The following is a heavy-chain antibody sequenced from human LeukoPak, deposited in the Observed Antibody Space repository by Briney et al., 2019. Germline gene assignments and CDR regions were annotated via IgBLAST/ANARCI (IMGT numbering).Heavy chain of an antibody. V-gene: IGHV3-7*04. Sequence: GGSLRLSCAASRFTFSNYWMNWVRQAPGKGREWVANIKQDASEKYYEDSVRGRFTISRDNAKNSLYLQMDSLRGEDTAVYFCARGVAALMDVWGKGTTVTVSS. CDR2: IKQDASEK. CDR1: RFTFSNYW. CDR3: ARGVAALMDV. D-gene: IGHD6-6*01. J-gene: IGHJ6*03.